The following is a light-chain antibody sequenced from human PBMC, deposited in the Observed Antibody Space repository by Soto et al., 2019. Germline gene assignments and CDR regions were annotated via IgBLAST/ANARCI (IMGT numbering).Light chain of an antibody. CDR2: YVD. J-gene: IGLJ1*01. Sequence: QSALTQPASVSGSPGQSITISCTGTSRDVGAYDYVSWYLQYPDKAPQLLIYYVDHRPSGVSSRFSGSKSGNTASLTISGLQAEDEGDYYCCSYADGSIYFFGTATNLTVL. V-gene: IGLV2-14*03. CDR1: SRDVGAYDY. CDR3: CSYADGSIYF.